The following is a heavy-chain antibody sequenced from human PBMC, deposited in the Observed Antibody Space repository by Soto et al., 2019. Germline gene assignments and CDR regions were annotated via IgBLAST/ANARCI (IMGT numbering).Heavy chain of an antibody. CDR3: ARGHQVTTDYFSYYALDV. J-gene: IGHJ6*02. CDR2: IFHSGRT. Sequence: SETLSLTCAVSGGSVSSSYYWSWVRQPPGKGLEWIGEIFHSGRTNYNPSLKSRVTMSVDKSNNLFSLKVTSMTAADTAIFYCARGHQVTTDYFSYYALDVWGQGTTVTVSS. CDR1: GGSVSSSYY. V-gene: IGHV4-4*02. D-gene: IGHD2-21*02.